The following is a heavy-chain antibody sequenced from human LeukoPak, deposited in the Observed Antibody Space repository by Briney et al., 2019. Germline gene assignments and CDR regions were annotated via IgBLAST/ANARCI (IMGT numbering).Heavy chain of an antibody. Sequence: GGSLRLSCEAAGFAFSSYSMHWVRQAPGKGLEWVAAIWPDGNNKYYANSVKGRFTISRDNSKNTLYLQMNSLRGDDTAIYYCARELAAWGQGTLVTVSS. D-gene: IGHD6-13*01. CDR2: IWPDGNNK. CDR3: ARELAA. V-gene: IGHV3-33*01. J-gene: IGHJ4*02. CDR1: GFAFSSYS.